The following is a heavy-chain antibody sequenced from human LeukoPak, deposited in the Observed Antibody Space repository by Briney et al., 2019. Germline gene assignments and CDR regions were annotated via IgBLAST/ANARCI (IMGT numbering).Heavy chain of an antibody. CDR3: ARGFDYGGRTVDY. CDR2: INHSGST. Sequence: PSETLSLTCAVYGESFSGYYWSWIRQPPGKGLEWIGEINHSGSTNYNPSLKSRVTISVDTSKNQFSLKLSSVTAADTAVYYCARGFDYGGRTVDYWGQGTLVTVSS. V-gene: IGHV4-34*01. CDR1: GESFSGYY. J-gene: IGHJ4*02. D-gene: IGHD4-23*01.